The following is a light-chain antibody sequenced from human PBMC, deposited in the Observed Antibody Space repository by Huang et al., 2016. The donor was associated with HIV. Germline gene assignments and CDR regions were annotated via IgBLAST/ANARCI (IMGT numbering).Light chain of an antibody. CDR1: QSISSH. V-gene: IGKV1-39*01. CDR3: QQSYRTPFT. Sequence: DIQMTQSPSSLSASVGDRVTITCRASQSISSHLNWYQQKPGKAPHVLIYAASSLQSGVPSRFSGSGSGTDFTLTISSLQPEDFGSYYCQQSYRTPFTFGQGTKVEVK. CDR2: AAS. J-gene: IGKJ2*01.